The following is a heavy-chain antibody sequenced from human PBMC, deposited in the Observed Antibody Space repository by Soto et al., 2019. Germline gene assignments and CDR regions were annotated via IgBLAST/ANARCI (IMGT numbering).Heavy chain of an antibody. J-gene: IGHJ4*02. V-gene: IGHV3-30*18. Sequence: AGGSLRLSCAASGFTFSSYGMHWVRQAPGKGLEWVAVISYDGSNKYYADSVKGRFTISRDNSKNTLYLQMNSLRAEDTAVYYCAKEWVYDSSGWSFDYWGQGTLVTVSS. CDR1: GFTFSSYG. CDR2: ISYDGSNK. CDR3: AKEWVYDSSGWSFDY. D-gene: IGHD3-22*01.